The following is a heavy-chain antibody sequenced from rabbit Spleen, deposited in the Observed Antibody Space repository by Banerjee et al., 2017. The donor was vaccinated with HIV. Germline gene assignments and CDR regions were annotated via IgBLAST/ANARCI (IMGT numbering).Heavy chain of an antibody. CDR3: AREAGSGDYIDVYFSL. D-gene: IGHD8-1*01. J-gene: IGHJ4*01. CDR1: GFDFNNNV. Sequence: QSLEESGGGLVQPGASLTLTCKASGFDFNNNVMCWVRQAPGKGLEWIACIKAGSSGSTYYASWAKGRFTISKTSSTTVTLQMTSLTVADTATYFCAREAGSGDYIDVYFSLWGPGTLVTVS. CDR2: IKAGSSGST. V-gene: IGHV1S40*01.